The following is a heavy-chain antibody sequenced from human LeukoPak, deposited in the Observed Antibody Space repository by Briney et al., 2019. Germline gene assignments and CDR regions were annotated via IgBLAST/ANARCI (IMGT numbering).Heavy chain of an antibody. CDR2: INPNSGGT. CDR1: GYTFTGYY. D-gene: IGHD3-22*01. CDR3: ARDSKGGYYYNSGDY. V-gene: IGHV1-2*02. J-gene: IGHJ4*02. Sequence: ASVKVSCKASGYTFTGYYMHWVRQAPGQGLEWMGWINPNSGGTNYAQKFQGRVTMTRDTSISTAYMELSRLRSDDTAVYYCARDSKGGYYYNSGDYWGQGTLVTVSS.